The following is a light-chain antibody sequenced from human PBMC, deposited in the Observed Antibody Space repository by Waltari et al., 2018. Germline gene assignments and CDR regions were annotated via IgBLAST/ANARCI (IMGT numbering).Light chain of an antibody. V-gene: IGKV1-12*01. J-gene: IGKJ4*01. CDR3: QQTNSFPPT. Sequence: IQMTQSPSSVSASVRDTVTITCRASQDISSWLAWYQQKSGKAPKLLIYNAVTLQSGVPSRFSGSGSGTDFSLTINSLQPEDFATYYCQQTNSFPPTFGGGTKVSIK. CDR2: NAV. CDR1: QDISSW.